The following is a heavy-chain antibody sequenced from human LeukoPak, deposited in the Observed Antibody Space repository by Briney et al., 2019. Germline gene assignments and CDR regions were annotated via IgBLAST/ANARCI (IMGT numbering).Heavy chain of an antibody. D-gene: IGHD2/OR15-2a*01. J-gene: IGHJ6*03. CDR2: IYKSGTT. V-gene: IGHV4-4*07. CDR1: GESINPYY. Sequence: SETLSLTCTVSGESINPYYWNWIRQSAGKGLEWIGHIYKSGTTNFNPSPTSRVTMSLDTSRNQFSLKLRSVTAADTAVYFCARSFLDYMDVWGKGTTVTVSS. CDR3: ARSFLDYMDV.